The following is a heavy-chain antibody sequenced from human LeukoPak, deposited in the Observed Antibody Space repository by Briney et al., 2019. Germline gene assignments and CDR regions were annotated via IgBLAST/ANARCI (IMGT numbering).Heavy chain of an antibody. CDR1: GFTFSSYW. J-gene: IGHJ4*02. Sequence: GGSLRLSCAASGFTFSSYWMTWVRQPPGKGLEWVANIKYDGSAKYYGDSVEGRFTISRDNTKNSLYLQMNSLRAEDTAIYYCARVIVLVEGASDHFDYWGQGAPATVHS. V-gene: IGHV3-7*01. CDR2: IKYDGSAK. CDR3: ARVIVLVEGASDHFDY. D-gene: IGHD2-2*01.